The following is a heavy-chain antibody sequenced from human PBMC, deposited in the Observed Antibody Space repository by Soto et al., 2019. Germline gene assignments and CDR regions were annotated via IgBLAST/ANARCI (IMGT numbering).Heavy chain of an antibody. D-gene: IGHD6-13*01. Sequence: EVQLLDSGGGLVQPGGSLRPSCAASGFTFSSYAMTWFRQAPGKGLEWVSVISGSGDSTYYADSVKGRFTISRDNSKNTLYLQMNSLRTEDTAVYYCARRGPGTYFDYWGQGTLVTVSS. CDR2: ISGSGDST. CDR3: ARRGPGTYFDY. CDR1: GFTFSSYA. J-gene: IGHJ4*02. V-gene: IGHV3-23*01.